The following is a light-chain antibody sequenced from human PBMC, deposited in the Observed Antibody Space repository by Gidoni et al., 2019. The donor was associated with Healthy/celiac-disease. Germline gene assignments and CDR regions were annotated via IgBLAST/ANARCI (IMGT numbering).Light chain of an antibody. J-gene: IGKJ4*01. CDR2: GAS. CDR3: QQYNNWPPVT. V-gene: IGKV3-15*01. CDR1: QSVSSN. Sequence: IVMTQSPATLSVSPGESATLSCRASQSVSSNLAWYQQKPGQAPRLLIYGASTRATGIPARFSGSGSGTEFTLTISSLQSEDFAVYFCQQYNNWPPVTFGGGTKVEIK.